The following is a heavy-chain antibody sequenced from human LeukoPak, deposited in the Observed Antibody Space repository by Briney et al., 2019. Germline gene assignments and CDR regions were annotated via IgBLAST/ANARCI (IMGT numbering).Heavy chain of an antibody. D-gene: IGHD6-19*01. CDR3: ARGSRSWFSSGWRGGDY. V-gene: IGHV1-8*01. CDR2: MNPNSGNT. J-gene: IGHJ4*02. Sequence: ASVKVSCKASGYTFTSYDINRVRQATGQGLEWMGWMNPNSGNTGYAQKFQGRVTMTRNTSISTAYMELSSLRSEDTAVYYCARGSRSWFSSGWRGGDYWGQGTLVTVSS. CDR1: GYTFTSYD.